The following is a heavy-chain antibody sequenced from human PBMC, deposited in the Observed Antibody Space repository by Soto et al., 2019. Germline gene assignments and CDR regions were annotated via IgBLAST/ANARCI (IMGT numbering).Heavy chain of an antibody. CDR2: IIPIFGTA. CDR3: AKVRYSSPMGYYYGMDV. V-gene: IGHV1-69*13. J-gene: IGHJ6*02. Sequence: EASVKVSCKASRVAFSKFIVTWVRQAPGLGLEWVGGIIPIFGTANYAQKFQGRVTITADESTSTSYMKVNNLRSEDTAVYYCAKVRYSSPMGYYYGMDVWGQGTTVTVSS. CDR1: RVAFSKFI. D-gene: IGHD6-19*01.